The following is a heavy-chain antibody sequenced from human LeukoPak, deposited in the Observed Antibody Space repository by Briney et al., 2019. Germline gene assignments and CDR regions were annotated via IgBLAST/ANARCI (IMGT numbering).Heavy chain of an antibody. J-gene: IGHJ4*02. V-gene: IGHV1-58*01. D-gene: IGHD3-22*01. CDR1: GFTFTSSA. CDR2: IFVGSGNT. Sequence: SVKVSCKASGFTFTSSAVQWVRQARGQRLEWIGWIFVGSGNTNYAQKFQERVTITRDMSTSTAYMELSSLRSEDTAVYYCAASPDYYDSSGYSYYFDYWGQGTLVTVSS. CDR3: AASPDYYDSSGYSYYFDY.